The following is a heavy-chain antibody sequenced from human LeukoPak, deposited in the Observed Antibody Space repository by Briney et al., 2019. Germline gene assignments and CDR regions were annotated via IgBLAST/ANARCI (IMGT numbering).Heavy chain of an antibody. V-gene: IGHV1-46*01. CDR2: INPSGGSS. J-gene: IGHJ4*02. CDR1: GDTFTSDY. Sequence: GSVKVSCEASGDTFTSDYMHCVRQAPGQGLEWMGIINPSGGSSSYAQKFQGRVTMTRDTSTSTGYMELSSLRSEDTAVYYCASTSSSWYHFDYWGQGTLVTVSS. CDR3: ASTSSSWYHFDY. D-gene: IGHD6-13*01.